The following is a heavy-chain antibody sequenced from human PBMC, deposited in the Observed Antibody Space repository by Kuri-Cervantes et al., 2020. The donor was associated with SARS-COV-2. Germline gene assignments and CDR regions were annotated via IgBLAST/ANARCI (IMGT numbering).Heavy chain of an antibody. CDR2: ISSSSSYI. CDR3: ARDSDYVWGSYPLDY. D-gene: IGHD3-16*02. CDR1: GFTFSSYS. J-gene: IGHJ4*02. Sequence: GGSLRLSCAASGFTFSSYSMNWVRQAPGKGLEWVSSISSSSSYIYYADSVKGRFTISRDNAKNSLYLQMNSLRAEDTAVYYCARDSDYVWGSYPLDYWGQGTLVTVSS. V-gene: IGHV3-21*01.